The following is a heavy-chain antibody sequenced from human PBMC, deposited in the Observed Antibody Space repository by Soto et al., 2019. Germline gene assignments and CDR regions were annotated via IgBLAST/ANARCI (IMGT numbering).Heavy chain of an antibody. Sequence: GASVKVSCKASGYTFTSYYMHWVRQAPGQGLEWMGIINPSGGSTSYAQKFQGRVTMTRDTSTSTVYMELSSLRSEDTAVYYCARLLPGPDYDFWSGYFVYWGQGTLVTVSS. CDR1: GYTFTSYY. D-gene: IGHD3-3*01. CDR2: INPSGGST. V-gene: IGHV1-46*01. J-gene: IGHJ4*02. CDR3: ARLLPGPDYDFWSGYFVY.